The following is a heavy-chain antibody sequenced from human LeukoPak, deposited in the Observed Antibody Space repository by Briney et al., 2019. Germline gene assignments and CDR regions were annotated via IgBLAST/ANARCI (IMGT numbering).Heavy chain of an antibody. CDR3: AADQNSGSYDY. Sequence: GTSVKVSCKSSGFTFTSSAMQWVRQARGQRLEWIGWIVVGSGNTNYAQKFQERVTITRDMSTSTAYMEPSSLRSEDTAVYYCAADQNSGSYDYWGQGTLVTVSS. V-gene: IGHV1-58*02. CDR1: GFTFTSSA. J-gene: IGHJ4*02. D-gene: IGHD1-26*01. CDR2: IVVGSGNT.